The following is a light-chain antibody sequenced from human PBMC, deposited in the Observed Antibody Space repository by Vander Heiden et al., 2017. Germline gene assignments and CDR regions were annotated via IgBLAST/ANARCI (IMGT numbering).Light chain of an antibody. V-gene: IGLV2-11*01. CDR2: DVT. Sequence: QSALTQPRSVSGSPGQSVTISCTGTSSDVGGYSYVSWYQQYPGKVPKRMIYDVTQRHSGVPDRFSGSKSGNTASLTISGLQAEDEADYYCCSYAGSYTIFGGGTRLTVL. CDR3: CSYAGSYTI. J-gene: IGLJ2*01. CDR1: SSDVGGYSY.